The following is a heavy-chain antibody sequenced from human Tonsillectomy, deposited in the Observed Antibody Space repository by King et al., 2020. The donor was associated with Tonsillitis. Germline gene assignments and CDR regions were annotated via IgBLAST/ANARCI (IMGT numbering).Heavy chain of an antibody. J-gene: IGHJ6*02. V-gene: IGHV3-21*01. CDR2: IFSASSYI. D-gene: IGHD1-14*01. CDR3: ARTGTTLSGMDV. Sequence: VQLVESGGGLVKPGGSLRLSCAASRFTFSSYSMHWVRQAPGKGLEWVSSIFSASSYIYYADSVKGRFTISRDNAKNSLSLQMNSLSAEDTAVYYCARTGTTLSGMDVWGQGTTVTVSS. CDR1: RFTFSSYS.